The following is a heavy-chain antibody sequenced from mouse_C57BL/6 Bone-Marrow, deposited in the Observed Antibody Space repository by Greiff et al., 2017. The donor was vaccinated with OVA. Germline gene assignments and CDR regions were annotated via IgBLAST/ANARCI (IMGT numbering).Heavy chain of an antibody. CDR3: ARGEVYYDSWFAY. CDR1: GYTFTSYW. CDR2: INPSSGYT. J-gene: IGHJ3*01. D-gene: IGHD2-4*01. V-gene: IGHV1-7*01. Sequence: QVQLKQSGAELAKPGASVKLSCKASGYTFTSYWMHWVKQRPGQGLEWIGYINPSSGYTKYNQKFKDKATLTADKSSSTAYMQLSSLTYEDSAVYYCARGEVYYDSWFAYWGQGTLVTVSA.